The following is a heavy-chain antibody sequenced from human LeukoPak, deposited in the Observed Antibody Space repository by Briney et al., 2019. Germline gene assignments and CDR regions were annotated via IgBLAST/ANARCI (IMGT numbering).Heavy chain of an antibody. J-gene: IGHJ4*02. Sequence: GGSLRLSCAASGFTFSSYAMSWVRQAPGKGLEWVSAISGSGGSTYYADSVKGRFTISRDNSKNSLYLQMNSLRAEDTAVYYCARATDGDYVPYWGQGTLVTVSS. CDR1: GFTFSSYA. CDR2: ISGSGGST. D-gene: IGHD4-17*01. CDR3: ARATDGDYVPY. V-gene: IGHV3-23*01.